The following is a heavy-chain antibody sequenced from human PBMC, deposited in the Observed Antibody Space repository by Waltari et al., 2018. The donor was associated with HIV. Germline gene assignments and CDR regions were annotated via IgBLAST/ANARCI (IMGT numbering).Heavy chain of an antibody. D-gene: IGHD6-13*01. CDR2: ISYDGSNK. V-gene: IGHV3-30*01. Sequence: QVQLVESGGGVVQPGRSLRLSCAASGFTFSSYAMHWVRQAPGKGREWVAVISYDGSNKYYADSVKGRFTISRDNSKNTLYLQMNSLRAEDTAVYYCARDGSNWSQGYFDYWGQGTLVTVSS. CDR3: ARDGSNWSQGYFDY. CDR1: GFTFSSYA. J-gene: IGHJ4*02.